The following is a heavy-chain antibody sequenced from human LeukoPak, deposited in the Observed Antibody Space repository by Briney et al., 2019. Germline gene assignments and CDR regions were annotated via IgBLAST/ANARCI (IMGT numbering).Heavy chain of an antibody. CDR1: DGSFSGYY. J-gene: IGHJ4*02. D-gene: IGHD2/OR15-2a*01. Sequence: SETLSLTCAVYDGSFSGYYWSWIRQPPGKGLEWIAEIDQSGTTNYNPSLKTRVSISVDTSKKQFSLTLTSMTAADTAVYYCARIPHFYFGYGYFDSWGQGTLVTVSS. CDR3: ARIPHFYFGYGYFDS. CDR2: IDQSGTT. V-gene: IGHV4-34*01.